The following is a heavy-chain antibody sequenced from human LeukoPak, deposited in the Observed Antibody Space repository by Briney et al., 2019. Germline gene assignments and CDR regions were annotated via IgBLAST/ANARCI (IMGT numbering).Heavy chain of an antibody. V-gene: IGHV1-69*04. CDR3: ARDRVPVLRYFDWLPGDFDY. J-gene: IGHJ4*02. CDR1: GGTFSSYA. CDR2: IIPILGIA. D-gene: IGHD3-9*01. Sequence: SVKVSCKASGGTFSSYAISWVRQAPGQGLEWMGRIIPILGIANYAQKFQGRVTITADKSTSTAYMELSSLRSEDTAVYYCARDRVPVLRYFDWLPGDFDYWAREPWSPSPQ.